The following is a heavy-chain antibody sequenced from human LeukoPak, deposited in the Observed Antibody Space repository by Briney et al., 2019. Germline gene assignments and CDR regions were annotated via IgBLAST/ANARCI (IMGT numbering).Heavy chain of an antibody. CDR2: ISDDGGHT. Sequence: GGSLRLSCAASGFTFDDYGLSWVRQAPGKGLVWVSRISDDGGHTFYADSVKGRFAMSRDNAKNTLFLQMNSLRAEDTAVYYCARVTGGYNLVDYWGQGTLVTVSS. V-gene: IGHV3-74*01. J-gene: IGHJ4*02. D-gene: IGHD5-24*01. CDR3: ARVTGGYNLVDY. CDR1: GFTFDDYG.